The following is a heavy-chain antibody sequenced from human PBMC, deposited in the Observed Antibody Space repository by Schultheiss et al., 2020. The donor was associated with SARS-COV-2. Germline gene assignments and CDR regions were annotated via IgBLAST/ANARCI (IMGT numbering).Heavy chain of an antibody. D-gene: IGHD6-13*01. CDR3: ARGGVPTAAGTSDYYYMDG. CDR1: GFTFSSYA. V-gene: IGHV3-23*01. CDR2: ISGSGGST. J-gene: IGHJ6*03. Sequence: GGSLRLSCAASGFTFSSYAMSWVRQAPGKGLEWVSAISGSGGSTYYADSVKGRFTISRDNSKNTLYLQMNSLRAEDTAVYYCARGGVPTAAGTSDYYYMDGWGKGTTVTVSS.